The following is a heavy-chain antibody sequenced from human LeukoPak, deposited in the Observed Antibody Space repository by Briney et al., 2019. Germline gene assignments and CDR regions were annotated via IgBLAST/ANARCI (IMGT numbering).Heavy chain of an antibody. Sequence: GGSLRLSCAASGFTFSSYAMSWVRQAPGKGLEWVSAISGSGGSTYYADSVKGRFTIFRDNSKNTLYLQMNSLRAEDTAVYYCAKIVVPAASRYYYYGMDVWGQGTTVTVSS. CDR3: AKIVVPAASRYYYYGMDV. V-gene: IGHV3-23*01. D-gene: IGHD2-2*01. CDR2: ISGSGGST. J-gene: IGHJ6*02. CDR1: GFTFSSYA.